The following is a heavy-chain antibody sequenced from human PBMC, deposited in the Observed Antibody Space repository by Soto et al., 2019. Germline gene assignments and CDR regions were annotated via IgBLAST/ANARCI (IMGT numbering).Heavy chain of an antibody. V-gene: IGHV3-53*01. D-gene: IGHD5-12*01. CDR2: IYINGST. CDR3: SGDPSGYDEGDWYHGVDV. Sequence: GGSLRLSCAASGFSVSSNYMSWVRQAPGEGLEWVAIIYINGSTDYADSVQGRFSVSRDIYKNTLFLQMNNLRAEDTAVYFCSGDPSGYDEGDWYHGVDVWGQGTTVTV. J-gene: IGHJ6*02. CDR1: GFSVSSNY.